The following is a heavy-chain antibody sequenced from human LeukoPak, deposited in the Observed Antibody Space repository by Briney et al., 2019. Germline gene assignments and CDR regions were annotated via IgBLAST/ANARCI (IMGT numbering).Heavy chain of an antibody. D-gene: IGHD2-21*02. V-gene: IGHV7-4-1*02. CDR1: GYTFTSYA. CDR3: ARHLEHIVVVTARYYYYYGMDV. CDR2: INTNTGNP. Sequence: ASVKVSCKASGYTFTSYAMNWVRQAPGQGLEWMGWINTNTGNPTYAQGFRGRFVFSLDTSVSTAYLQISSLKAEDTAVYYCARHLEHIVVVTARYYYYYGMDVWGQGTTVTVSS. J-gene: IGHJ6*02.